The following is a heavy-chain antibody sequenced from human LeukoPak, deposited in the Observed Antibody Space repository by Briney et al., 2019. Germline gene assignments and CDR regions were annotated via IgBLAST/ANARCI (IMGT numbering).Heavy chain of an antibody. J-gene: IGHJ4*02. CDR2: IIPILGIA. CDR3: ATLLGELRVFDY. D-gene: IGHD1-26*01. V-gene: IGHV1-69*04. Sequence: ASVKVSCKASGGTFSSYAISWVRQAPGQGLEWMGRIIPILGIANYAQKFQGRVTITADKSTSTAYMELSSLRSEDTAVYYCATLLGELRVFDYWGQGTLVTVSS. CDR1: GGTFSSYA.